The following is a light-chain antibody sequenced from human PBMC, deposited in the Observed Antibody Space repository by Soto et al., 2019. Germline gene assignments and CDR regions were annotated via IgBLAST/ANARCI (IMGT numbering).Light chain of an antibody. V-gene: IGKV3-15*01. CDR3: QQYNNWPPWT. Sequence: ETVMTQSPATLSVSPGERATLSCRASQSVYSSLARYQQKPGQAPXLXIXGASTRATGIPARFSGSGSGTEFTLTISRLQSEDFAVYYCQQYNNWPPWTFGQGTKVDIK. CDR2: GAS. CDR1: QSVYSS. J-gene: IGKJ1*01.